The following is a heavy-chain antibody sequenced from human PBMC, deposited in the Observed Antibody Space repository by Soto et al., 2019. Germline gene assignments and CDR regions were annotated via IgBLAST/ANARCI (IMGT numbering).Heavy chain of an antibody. J-gene: IGHJ6*02. Sequence: QVQLQESGPGLVKPSETLSLTCTVSGGSISPYYWSWIRQPPGKGLEWIGYIYYSGRTNYNPSLKSRVTISVATSKNQFSLNLSSVTAADTAVYYCARDLRFQGHDYADYLGYGMDVWGQGTTVTVSS. CDR2: IYYSGRT. CDR3: ARDLRFQGHDYADYLGYGMDV. CDR1: GGSISPYY. V-gene: IGHV4-59*01. D-gene: IGHD4-17*01.